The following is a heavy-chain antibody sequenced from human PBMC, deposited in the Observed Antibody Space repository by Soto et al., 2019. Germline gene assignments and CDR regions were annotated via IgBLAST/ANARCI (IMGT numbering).Heavy chain of an antibody. CDR2: MFYGVST. V-gene: IGHV4-39*01. CDR3: ARLPSRHLVDY. D-gene: IGHD3-3*02. Sequence: ETLSLTCTVSGSSINSSGYYWGWIRQPPGKGLEWIGSMFYGVSTYYNPSLKSRVTVSVDTSKNQFSLNLRSVTAADTAVYYCARLPSRHLVDYWGQGTLVTVSS. CDR1: GSSINSSGYY. J-gene: IGHJ4*02.